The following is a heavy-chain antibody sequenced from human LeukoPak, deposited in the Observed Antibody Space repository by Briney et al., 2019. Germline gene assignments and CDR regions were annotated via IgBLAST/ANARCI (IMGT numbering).Heavy chain of an antibody. CDR1: GFTFSSYW. D-gene: IGHD3-10*01. CDR3: ARKGNAFDF. V-gene: IGHV3-7*01. CDR2: IKLDVSET. J-gene: IGHJ3*01. Sequence: GGSLRLSCAASGFTFSSYWMTWFRPAPGKGLEWVANIKLDVSETYYVDSVRGRFTISRDNTKNSLYLQMDSLRAEDTAVYYCARKGNAFDFWGQGTMVTVSS.